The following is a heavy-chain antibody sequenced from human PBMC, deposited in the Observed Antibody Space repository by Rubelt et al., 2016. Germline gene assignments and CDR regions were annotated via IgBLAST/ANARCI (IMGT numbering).Heavy chain of an antibody. CDR3: AHGRGLRQPDAFDI. CDR2: IYWNDDT. D-gene: IGHD3-3*01. CDR1: GFSLSTSGVG. V-gene: IGHV2-5*01. Sequence: QITLKESGPTLVKPTQTLTLTCTFSGFSLSTSGVGVGWIRQPPGKALEWLALIYWNDDTRYSPSLKRRLTINKYTSKKQVVLTITHMDPVDTATYYCAHGRGLRQPDAFDIWGQGTMVTVSS. J-gene: IGHJ3*02.